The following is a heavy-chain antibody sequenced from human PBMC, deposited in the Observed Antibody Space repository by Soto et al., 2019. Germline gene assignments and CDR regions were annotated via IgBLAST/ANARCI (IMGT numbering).Heavy chain of an antibody. CDR1: GGSISNHY. Sequence: QVQLQESGPGLVKPSATLSLTCSVSGGSISNHYWRWIRPPPGTGLEWIGYISYNGNTNSKPSLKSRVTMSVDTSRNQSSLKLTTVTAADTAVYYCTRANWYSEDWGQGTLVTVSS. J-gene: IGHJ4*02. V-gene: IGHV4-59*11. CDR2: ISYNGNT. D-gene: IGHD7-27*01. CDR3: TRANWYSED.